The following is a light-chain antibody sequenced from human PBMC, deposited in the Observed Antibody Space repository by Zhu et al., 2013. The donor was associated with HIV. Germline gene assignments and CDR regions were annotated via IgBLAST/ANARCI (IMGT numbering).Light chain of an antibody. CDR1: SSNIGNNY. CDR3: GTWDNSLSAYV. Sequence: QSMLTQPPSVSAAPGQKVTISCSGSSSNIGNNYVSWYQKLPRTAPKLLIYDDNKRPSGIPGRFSGSKSGTSATLAITGLQTGDEADYYCGTWDNSLSAYVFGTGTNVTVL. CDR2: DDN. J-gene: IGLJ1*01. V-gene: IGLV1-51*01.